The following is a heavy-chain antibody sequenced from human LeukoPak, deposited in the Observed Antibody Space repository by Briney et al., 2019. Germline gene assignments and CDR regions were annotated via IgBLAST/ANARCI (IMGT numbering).Heavy chain of an antibody. D-gene: IGHD2-15*01. V-gene: IGHV4-31*03. CDR3: ARVCSGGSCYSEGAFDI. CDR2: IYYSGST. Sequence: SGTLSLTCTVSGGSISSGGYYWSWIRQHPGKGLEWIGYIYYSGSTYYNPSLKSRVTISVDTSKNQFSLKLSSVTAADTAVYYCARVCSGGSCYSEGAFDIWGQGTMVTVSS. CDR1: GGSISSGGYY. J-gene: IGHJ3*02.